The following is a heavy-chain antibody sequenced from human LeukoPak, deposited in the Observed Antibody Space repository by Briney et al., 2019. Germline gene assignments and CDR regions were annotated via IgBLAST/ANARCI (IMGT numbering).Heavy chain of an antibody. CDR2: ISYDGSIN. D-gene: IGHD2-15*01. J-gene: IGHJ4*02. V-gene: IGHV3-30-3*01. Sequence: PGRSLRLSCVASGFTFNSYAVHWVRQAPGKGLEWVAVISYDGSINFYAASVKGRFTISRDNSKNTLYLQMNSLRAEDTVLYFCARDRRYCGGGSCYFDYFFDYWGQGTLVTVSS. CDR3: ARDRRYCGGGSCYFDYFFDY. CDR1: GFTFNSYA.